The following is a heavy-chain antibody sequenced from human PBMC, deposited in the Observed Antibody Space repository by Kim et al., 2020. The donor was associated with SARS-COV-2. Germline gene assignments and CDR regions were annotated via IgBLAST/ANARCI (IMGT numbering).Heavy chain of an antibody. V-gene: IGHV3-33*06. CDR1: GFTFSSYG. CDR2: IWYDGSNK. J-gene: IGHJ6*02. D-gene: IGHD6-13*01. Sequence: GGSLRLSCAASGFTFSSYGMHWVRQAPGKGLVWVAVIWYDGSNKYYADSVKGRFTISRDNSKNTLYLQMNSLRAEDTAVYYCAKAGEYSSSWNYYYYGMDVWGQGTTVTVSS. CDR3: AKAGEYSSSWNYYYYGMDV.